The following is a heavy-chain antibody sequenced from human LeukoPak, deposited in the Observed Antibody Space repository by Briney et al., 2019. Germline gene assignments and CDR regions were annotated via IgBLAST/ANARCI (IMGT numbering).Heavy chain of an antibody. CDR2: VYSSGST. J-gene: IGHJ6*03. D-gene: IGHD3-10*01. V-gene: IGHV4-61*02. Sequence: SETLSLTCTVSGGSISSGSHYWTWIRQPAGKGLEYIGRVYSSGSTYSNPSLRSRLTMSVDTSKNQLSLKLTSVTAADTAVYYCARLGRFGALLPYYYYMDVWGKGTTVTVSS. CDR1: GGSISSGSHY. CDR3: ARLGRFGALLPYYYYMDV.